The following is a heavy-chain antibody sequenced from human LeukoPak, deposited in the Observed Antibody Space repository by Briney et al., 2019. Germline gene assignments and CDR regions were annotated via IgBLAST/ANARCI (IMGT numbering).Heavy chain of an antibody. D-gene: IGHD1-26*01. CDR3: AREGGGSYRTMDFDY. J-gene: IGHJ4*02. CDR2: INTNSGGT. CDR1: GYTFTGYY. V-gene: IGHV1-2*02. Sequence: ASVKVSCKASGYTFTGYYMHWVRQAPGQGLEWMGWINTNSGGTNYAQKFQGRATMTRDTSISTAYMGLSRLRSDDTAVYYCAREGGGSYRTMDFDYWGQGTLVTVSS.